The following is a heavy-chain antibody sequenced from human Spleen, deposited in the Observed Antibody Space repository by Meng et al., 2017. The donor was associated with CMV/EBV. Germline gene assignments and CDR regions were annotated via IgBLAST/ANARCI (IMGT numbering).Heavy chain of an antibody. CDR3: VRDHYDFWSGYYSYCFDH. D-gene: IGHD3-3*01. J-gene: IGHJ4*02. V-gene: IGHV1-69*10. Sequence: SVKVSCKASGGTLSGYAISWVRQAPGQGLEWLGGIIPRVGIANYAQRFQGIVTIKADKSTSTAYMELSSLRAEDTAVYYCVRDHYDFWSGYYSYCFDHWGQGTLVTVSS. CDR1: GGTLSGYA. CDR2: IIPRVGIA.